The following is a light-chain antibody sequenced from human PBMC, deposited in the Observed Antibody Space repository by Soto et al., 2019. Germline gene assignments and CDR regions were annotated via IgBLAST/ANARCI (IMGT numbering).Light chain of an antibody. Sequence: DIVLTQSPATLSLSPGEGGTFSCRASQSVSSSLAWYQQRPGQAPRLLIYDASNRAAGIPARFSGSGSGTDFTLTITSLEPEDFAVYYCQQRSSWPSFGGGTKVDIK. CDR1: QSVSSS. V-gene: IGKV3-11*01. CDR3: QQRSSWPS. CDR2: DAS. J-gene: IGKJ4*01.